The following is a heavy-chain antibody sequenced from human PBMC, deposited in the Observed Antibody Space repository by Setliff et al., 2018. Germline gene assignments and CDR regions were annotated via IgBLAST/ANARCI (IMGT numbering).Heavy chain of an antibody. Sequence: PSETLSLTCTVSGGSISSGDYYWSWIRQPPGKGLEWITYIYYSGSSYYNPSLQSRVTISVDTSKNQFSLKLSSVTAADTAVYYCARYRFGKDFDYSGQGTLVTVSS. CDR3: ARYRFGKDFDY. D-gene: IGHD3-16*02. CDR2: IYYSGSS. CDR1: GGSISSGDYY. V-gene: IGHV4-30-4*08. J-gene: IGHJ4*02.